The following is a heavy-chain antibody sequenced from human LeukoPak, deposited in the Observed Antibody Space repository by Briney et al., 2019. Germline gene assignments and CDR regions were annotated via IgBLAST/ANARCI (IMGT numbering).Heavy chain of an antibody. CDR1: GFTFSTYW. J-gene: IGHJ4*02. CDR2: IKEDGSEI. D-gene: IGHD3-3*01. Sequence: GGSLRLSCAASGFTFSTYWMSWVRQAPVKGLEWVANIKEDGSEIYYVDSVKGRFTISRDNAKNSLYLQMNSLRAEDTAVYYCARGDYDFWSGYPRGFDYWGQGTLVTVSS. V-gene: IGHV3-7*01. CDR3: ARGDYDFWSGYPRGFDY.